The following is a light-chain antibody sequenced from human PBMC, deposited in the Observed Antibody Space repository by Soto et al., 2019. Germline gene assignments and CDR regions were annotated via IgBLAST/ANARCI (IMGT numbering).Light chain of an antibody. Sequence: QSVLTQPASVSGSPGQSITISCTGTSSDVGGYNYVSWYQQHPGKAPKLMIYDVSNRPSGVSNRFSGSKSGNTASLTISGLQAEDEADYYGSSYTNSSTLYVFGTGTKVPDL. CDR3: SSYTNSSTLYV. V-gene: IGLV2-14*01. CDR2: DVS. CDR1: SSDVGGYNY. J-gene: IGLJ1*01.